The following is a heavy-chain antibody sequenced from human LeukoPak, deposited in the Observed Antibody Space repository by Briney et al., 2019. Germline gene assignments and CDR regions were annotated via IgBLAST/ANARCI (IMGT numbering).Heavy chain of an antibody. CDR1: GGSFSGYY. V-gene: IGHV4-34*01. CDR3: ARGEDFYGDYVFSNPYFDY. D-gene: IGHD4-17*01. CDR2: INHSGST. J-gene: IGHJ4*02. Sequence: SETLSLTCAVYGGSFSGYYWSRIRQPPGKGLEWIGEINHSGSTNYNPSLKSRVTISVDTSKNQFSLKLSSVTAADTAVYYCARGEDFYGDYVFSNPYFDYWGQGTLVTVSS.